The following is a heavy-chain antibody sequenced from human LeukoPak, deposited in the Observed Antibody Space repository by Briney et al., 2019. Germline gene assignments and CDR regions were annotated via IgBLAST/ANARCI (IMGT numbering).Heavy chain of an antibody. CDR2: IKSRDDGGTT. D-gene: IGHD2/OR15-2a*01. Sequence: GGSLRLSCAASGFAVKNSWVSWVRQAPGKGLEWVGRIKSRDDGGTTEFAATVKGRFTISRDDSKNTLSLQMNSLKFEDTAVYYCTTYNSRDAFDMWGRGTMVTVSP. CDR1: GFAVKNSW. CDR3: TTYNSRDAFDM. J-gene: IGHJ3*02. V-gene: IGHV3-15*01.